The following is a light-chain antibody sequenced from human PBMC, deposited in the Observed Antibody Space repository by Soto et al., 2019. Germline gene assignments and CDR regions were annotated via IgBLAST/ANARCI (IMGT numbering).Light chain of an antibody. CDR3: QQYNNWPPLT. CDR2: GAS. CDR1: QSVSNN. Sequence: EIVMTQSPATLSVSPGERATLSCRASQSVSNNLAWYQQKPGQAPRLLIYGASTRDTGIPARFSGSGSGTEFTLTISSLQYEDFAVYYCQQYNNWPPLTFDGGTKVEIK. J-gene: IGKJ4*01. V-gene: IGKV3-15*01.